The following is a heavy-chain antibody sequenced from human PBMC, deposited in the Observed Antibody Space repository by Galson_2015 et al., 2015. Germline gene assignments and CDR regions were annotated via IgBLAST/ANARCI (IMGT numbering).Heavy chain of an antibody. V-gene: IGHV1-58*01. CDR2: IVVGSGNT. J-gene: IGHJ6*03. D-gene: IGHD2-2*01. CDR3: VAVDCSSTSCHFYYHYHMDV. Sequence: VKVSCKASGFTFTNSAVQWVRQARGQRLEWIGWIVVGSGNTNYAQKFQERVTITRDMSTSTSYMELSSLRYEDTAVYYCVAVDCSSTSCHFYYHYHMDVWGKGTTVTVSS. CDR1: GFTFTNSA.